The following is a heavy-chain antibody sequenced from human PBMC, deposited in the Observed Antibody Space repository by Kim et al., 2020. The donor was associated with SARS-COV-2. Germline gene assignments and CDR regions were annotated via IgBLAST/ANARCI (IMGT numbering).Heavy chain of an antibody. D-gene: IGHD3-3*01. Sequence: GGSLRLSCAASGFTLSSYWMSWVRQAPGKGLEWVANIKQDGSEKYYVDSVKGRFTISRDNAKNSLYLQMNSLRAEDTAVYYCARDQSRITFFGVVINYYYMDVWGKVTTVTVSS. CDR1: GFTLSSYW. V-gene: IGHV3-7*01. J-gene: IGHJ6*03. CDR2: IKQDGSEK. CDR3: ARDQSRITFFGVVINYYYMDV.